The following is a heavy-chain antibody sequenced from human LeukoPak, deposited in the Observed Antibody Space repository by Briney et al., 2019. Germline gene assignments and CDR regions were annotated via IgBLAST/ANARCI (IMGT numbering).Heavy chain of an antibody. J-gene: IGHJ5*02. CDR3: ARGTYSSGWYLDWFDP. D-gene: IGHD6-19*01. CDR2: IIPIFGTA. Sequence: SVKVSCKASGGTFSSYAISWVRQAPGQGLEWMGGIIPIFGTANYAQKFQGRVTITADESTSIAYMELSSLRSEDTAVYYCARGTYSSGWYLDWFDPWGQGTLVTVSS. V-gene: IGHV1-69*13. CDR1: GGTFSSYA.